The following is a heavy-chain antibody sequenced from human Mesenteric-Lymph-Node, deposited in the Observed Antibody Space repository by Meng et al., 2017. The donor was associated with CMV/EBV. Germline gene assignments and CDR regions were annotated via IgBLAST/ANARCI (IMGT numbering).Heavy chain of an antibody. CDR2: IIPILGIA. CDR1: GGTFSSYT. Sequence: SVKVSCKASGGTFSSYTISWVRQAPGQGLEWMGRIIPILGIANYAQKFQGRVTITADKSTSTAYMELSSLRSDDTAVYYCARGGYYDSSGYFAYFDYWGQGTLVTVSS. J-gene: IGHJ4*02. D-gene: IGHD3-22*01. CDR3: ARGGYYDSSGYFAYFDY. V-gene: IGHV1-69*02.